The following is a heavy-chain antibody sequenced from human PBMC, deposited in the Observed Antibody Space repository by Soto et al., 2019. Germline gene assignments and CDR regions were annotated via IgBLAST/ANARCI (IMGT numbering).Heavy chain of an antibody. CDR1: GYMLSNYG. CDR3: ARDKVYGGRVISTSDY. D-gene: IGHD2-2*01. J-gene: IGHJ4*02. CDR2: ISGYNDKT. V-gene: IGHV1-18*04. Sequence: GASVKVSCKASGYMLSNYGMSWVRQAPGQGLEWMGWISGYNDKTKYAQKVQDRVTLTTDTSTNTAYMELRSLTYDDAAVYYCARDKVYGGRVISTSDYWGQGTLVTVSS.